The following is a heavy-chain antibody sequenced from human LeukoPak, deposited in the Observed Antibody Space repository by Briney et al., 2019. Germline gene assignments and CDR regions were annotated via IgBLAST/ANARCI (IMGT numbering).Heavy chain of an antibody. J-gene: IGHJ5*02. Sequence: SETLSHTCTVSGGSISSYYWSWIRQPAGKGLEWIGRIYTSGSTNYNPSLKSRVTMSVDTSKNQFSLKLSSVTAADTAVYYCARAPRYCSSTSCYLRFDPWGQGTLVTVSS. CDR1: GGSISSYY. D-gene: IGHD2-2*01. CDR2: IYTSGST. CDR3: ARAPRYCSSTSCYLRFDP. V-gene: IGHV4-4*07.